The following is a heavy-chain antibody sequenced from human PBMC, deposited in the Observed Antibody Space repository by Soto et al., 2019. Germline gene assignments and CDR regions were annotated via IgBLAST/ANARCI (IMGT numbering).Heavy chain of an antibody. D-gene: IGHD3-10*01. CDR1: GDTFSFYT. CDR3: ATSYGSGYRAFDY. Sequence: QVQLVQSGAELKKPGSSVKVSCKASGDTFSFYTISWVRQAPGLGLEWMGRVNPILSMSNYAQKFQGRVTMTADKSTSTAYMELRSLRPADTAFYYCATSYGSGYRAFDYWGPGALVTVSS. V-gene: IGHV1-69*02. J-gene: IGHJ4*02. CDR2: VNPILSMS.